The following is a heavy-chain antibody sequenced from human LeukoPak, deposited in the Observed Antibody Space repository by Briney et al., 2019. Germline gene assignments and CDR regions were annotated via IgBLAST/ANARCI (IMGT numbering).Heavy chain of an antibody. Sequence: SQTLSLTCTVSGGSLSSGGYYWSWLRQHPGTGLEWIGYIYYSGSTYYNPSLKSRVTISVDTSKNQFSLKLSSVTAADTAVYYCARVLTTTLSDYYGMDVWGQGTTVTVSS. CDR2: IYYSGST. CDR3: ARVLTTTLSDYYGMDV. CDR1: GGSLSSGGYY. D-gene: IGHD4-17*01. J-gene: IGHJ6*02. V-gene: IGHV4-31*03.